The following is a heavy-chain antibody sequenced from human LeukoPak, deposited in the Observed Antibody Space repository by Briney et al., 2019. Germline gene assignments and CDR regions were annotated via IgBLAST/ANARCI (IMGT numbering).Heavy chain of an antibody. CDR1: GYSISSGYY. D-gene: IGHD3-10*01. CDR2: IYHSGST. CDR3: ARRSDVLLWFGELFSAFDI. V-gene: IGHV4-38-2*01. J-gene: IGHJ3*02. Sequence: SETLSLTCAVSGYSISSGYYWGWIRQPPGKGLEWIGSIYHSGSTYYNPSLKSRVTISVDTSKNQFSPKLSSVTAADTAVYYCARRSDVLLWFGELFSAFDIWGQGTMVTVSS.